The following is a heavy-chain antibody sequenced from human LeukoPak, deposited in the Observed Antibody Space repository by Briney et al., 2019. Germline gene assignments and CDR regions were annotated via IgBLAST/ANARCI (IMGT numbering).Heavy chain of an antibody. D-gene: IGHD1-14*01. J-gene: IGHJ6*03. CDR3: ARRLKYYYYMDV. V-gene: IGHV4-61*02. Sequence: PSETLSLTCTVSGGSISSGSYYWSWIRQPAGKGLEWIGRIYTSGSTNYNPSLKSRVTISVDTSKNQFSLKLSSVTAADTAVYYCARRLKYYYYMDVWGKGTTVTISS. CDR1: GGSISSGSYY. CDR2: IYTSGST.